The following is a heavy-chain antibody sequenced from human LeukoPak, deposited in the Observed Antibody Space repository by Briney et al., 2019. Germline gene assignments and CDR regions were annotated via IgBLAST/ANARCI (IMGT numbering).Heavy chain of an antibody. CDR3: ARSGY. J-gene: IGHJ4*02. V-gene: IGHV3-48*02. CDR2: ISSSSSTI. Sequence: GVSLRLSCAASGFTFRSYSLNWVRQAPGKGLEWVSYISSSSSTIYYADSVKGRFTISRDNAKNSLYLQMNRLRDEDTAVYYCARSGYWGQGTLVTVSS. D-gene: IGHD1-26*01. CDR1: GFTFRSYS.